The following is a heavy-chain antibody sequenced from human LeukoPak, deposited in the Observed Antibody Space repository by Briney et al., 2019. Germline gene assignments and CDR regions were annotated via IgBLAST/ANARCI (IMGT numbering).Heavy chain of an antibody. Sequence: SETLSLTCTVSGGSISSYYWSWIRQPPGKGLEWIGYIYYSGSTNYNPSLKSQVTISVDTSKNQFSLKLSSVTAADTAVYYCARHAALPKEWHFDYWGQGTLVAVSS. CDR1: GGSISSYY. D-gene: IGHD3-3*01. V-gene: IGHV4-59*08. CDR3: ARHAALPKEWHFDY. J-gene: IGHJ4*02. CDR2: IYYSGST.